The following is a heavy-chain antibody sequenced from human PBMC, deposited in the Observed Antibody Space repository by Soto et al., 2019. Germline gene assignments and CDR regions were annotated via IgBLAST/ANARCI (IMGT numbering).Heavy chain of an antibody. CDR2: TTYDGRQT. CDR1: GFTFSNYG. V-gene: IGHV3-30*19. CDR3: ANDWREGYDTEAYDI. J-gene: IGHJ3*02. Sequence: PGGSLRLSXVASGFTFSNYGMHWVRQAPGRGLEWVGVTTYDGRQTYYAGSVKGRFTISRDNSKNMLYLQMNSLRIDDTAVYDCANDWREGYDTEAYDIWGQGTEVTASS. D-gene: IGHD5-12*01.